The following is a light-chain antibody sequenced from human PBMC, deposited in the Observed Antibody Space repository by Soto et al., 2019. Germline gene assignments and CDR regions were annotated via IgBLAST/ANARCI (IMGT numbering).Light chain of an antibody. V-gene: IGKV1-39*01. Sequence: IQLTQSPCALSACIGDRVTIICLASQSISGYLNWYQQKPGKAPKPLIYAASSLQSGVPPRFSGSGSGTDFTFSISSLQPEDFATYYCQQGSSFPWTFGQGTKVDI. CDR2: AAS. J-gene: IGKJ1*01. CDR1: QSISGY. CDR3: QQGSSFPWT.